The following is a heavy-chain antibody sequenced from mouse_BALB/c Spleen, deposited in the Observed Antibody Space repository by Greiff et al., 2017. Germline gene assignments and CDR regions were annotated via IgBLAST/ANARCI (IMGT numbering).Heavy chain of an antibody. CDR1: GFTFTDYY. D-gene: IGHD5-1*01. V-gene: IGHV7-3*02. J-gene: IGHJ4*01. Sequence: EVKLVESGGGLVQPGGSLRLSCATSGFTFTDYYMSWVRQPPGKALEWLGFIRNKANGYTTEYSASVKGRFTISRDNSQSILYLQMNTLRAEDSATYDCARVCTSRDYYAMDYWGQGTSVTVSS. CDR3: ARVCTSRDYYAMDY. CDR2: IRNKANGYTT.